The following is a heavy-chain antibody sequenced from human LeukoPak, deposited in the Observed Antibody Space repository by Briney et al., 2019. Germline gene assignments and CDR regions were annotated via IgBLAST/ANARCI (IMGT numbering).Heavy chain of an antibody. V-gene: IGHV3-23*01. CDR1: GFAFGTYA. CDR3: AKEGRSGYYDSSGYWYYYYYMDV. Sequence: HTGGPLRLSCATSGFAFGTYAMSWVRQAPGKGLEWFSAISGSGGSTYYADSVKGRFTISRDNSKNTLYLQMNSLRAEDTAVYYCAKEGRSGYYDSSGYWYYYYYMDVWGKGTTVTVSS. J-gene: IGHJ6*03. D-gene: IGHD3-22*01. CDR2: ISGSGGST.